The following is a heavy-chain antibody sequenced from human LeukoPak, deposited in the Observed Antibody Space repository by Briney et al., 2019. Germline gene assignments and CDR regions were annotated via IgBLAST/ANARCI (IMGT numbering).Heavy chain of an antibody. CDR3: AKDMTRLAYSSGWYPDY. V-gene: IGHV3-9*01. D-gene: IGHD6-19*01. J-gene: IGHJ4*02. Sequence: PGGSLRLSCAASGFTFDDYAMHWVRQAPGKGLEWVSGISWNSGSIGYADSVKGRFTISRDNAKNSLYLQMNSLRAEDTALYYCAKDMTRLAYSSGWYPDYWGQGTLVTVSS. CDR2: ISWNSGSI. CDR1: GFTFDDYA.